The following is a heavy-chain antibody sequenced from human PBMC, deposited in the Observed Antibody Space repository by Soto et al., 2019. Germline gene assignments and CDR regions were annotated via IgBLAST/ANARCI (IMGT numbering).Heavy chain of an antibody. D-gene: IGHD6-19*01. CDR2: IKQDGSEK. CDR3: ARDIPGIAVAGREAGWFDP. Sequence: EVQLVESGGGLVQPGGSLRLPCAASGFTFSSYWMSWVRQAPGKGLEWVANIKQDGSEKYYVDSVKGRFTISRDNAKNSLYLQMNSLRAEDTAVYYCARDIPGIAVAGREAGWFDPWGQGTLVTVSS. CDR1: GFTFSSYW. J-gene: IGHJ5*02. V-gene: IGHV3-7*01.